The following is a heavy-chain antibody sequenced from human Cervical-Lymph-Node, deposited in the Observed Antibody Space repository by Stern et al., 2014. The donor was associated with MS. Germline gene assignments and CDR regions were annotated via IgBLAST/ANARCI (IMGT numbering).Heavy chain of an antibody. CDR1: GGSFSYYA. CDR2: SIPIVGTA. J-gene: IGHJ4*02. Sequence: VQLVQSGAEVKKPGSSVKVSCTASGGSFSYYAINWVRQAPGPGPEWMGGSIPIVGTANYAQKFQGRVKITADGSTSTAYMELSSLRSEDTAVYYCAIDRRHYDTSGGYYFDSWGQGTLVTVSS. CDR3: AIDRRHYDTSGGYYFDS. V-gene: IGHV1-69*01. D-gene: IGHD3-22*01.